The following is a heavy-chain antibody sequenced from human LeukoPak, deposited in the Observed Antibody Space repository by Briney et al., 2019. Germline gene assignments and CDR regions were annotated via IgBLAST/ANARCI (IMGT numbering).Heavy chain of an antibody. CDR2: INTNSKSI. Sequence: PGGSLRLSCAASGFSFSDFSMNWVRQAPGKGLEDIAYINTNSKSIWYADSVKGRFTISRDNAKNSLYLQMNSLRVEDTAVYYCASRCITWYKENNWFDPWGPGTLVTVSS. V-gene: IGHV3-48*01. D-gene: IGHD1-1*01. CDR3: ASRCITWYKENNWFDP. J-gene: IGHJ5*02. CDR1: GFSFSDFS.